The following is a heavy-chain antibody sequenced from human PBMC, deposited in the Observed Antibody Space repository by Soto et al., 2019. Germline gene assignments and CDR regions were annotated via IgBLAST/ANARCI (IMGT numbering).Heavy chain of an antibody. J-gene: IGHJ3*02. Sequence: GGSLRLSCAASGFNFSSYAMSWVRQAPGKGLEWVSAISGSGGSTYYADSVKGRFTISRDNSKNTLYLQMNSLRAEDTAVYYCAKDQGLWGGRDAFDIWGQGTMVTVSS. V-gene: IGHV3-23*01. CDR1: GFNFSSYA. D-gene: IGHD7-27*01. CDR3: AKDQGLWGGRDAFDI. CDR2: ISGSGGST.